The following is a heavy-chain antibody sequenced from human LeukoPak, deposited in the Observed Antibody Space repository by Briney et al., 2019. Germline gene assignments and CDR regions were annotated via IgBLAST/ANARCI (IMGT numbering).Heavy chain of an antibody. D-gene: IGHD6-19*01. J-gene: IGHJ1*01. CDR3: ATLPPYSSGWYPSGYFQH. CDR2: FGPEDGET. V-gene: IGHV1-24*01. CDR1: GYTLTELS. Sequence: ASVKVSCKVSGYTLTELSMHWVRQAPGKGLEWMGGFGPEDGETIYAQKFQGRVTMTEDTSTDTAYMELSSLRSEDTAVYYCATLPPYSSGWYPSGYFQHWGQGTLVTVSS.